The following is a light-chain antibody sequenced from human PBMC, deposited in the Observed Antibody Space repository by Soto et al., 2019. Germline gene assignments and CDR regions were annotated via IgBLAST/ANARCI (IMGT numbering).Light chain of an antibody. Sequence: EIVLTHSPATLSLSPGERATLSCRASRSFASSYLAWYQHKPGQAPRLLIYAASSRATGIPDRFIGSGSGTDFTLTLSRLEPDDSAVYYCHHYDSSPPYTFGQGTKLEIK. CDR3: HHYDSSPPYT. J-gene: IGKJ2*01. CDR2: AAS. V-gene: IGKV3-20*01. CDR1: RSFASSY.